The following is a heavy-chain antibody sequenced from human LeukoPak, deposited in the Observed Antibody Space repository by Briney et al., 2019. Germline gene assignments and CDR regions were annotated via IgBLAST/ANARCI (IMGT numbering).Heavy chain of an antibody. V-gene: IGHV3-23*01. CDR2: IVGPDST. CDR1: GFSFNRFA. D-gene: IGHD1-14*01. Sequence: QTGGSLRRSCAASGFSFNRFAMNWVRQAPGKGVEWVSEIVGPDSTQYSASVKGRFTISRDDSKNTVYLQMTSLRPEDTAVYYCAKDRVPDGFWGFDYWGQGTLVTVSS. CDR3: AKDRVPDGFWGFDY. J-gene: IGHJ4*02.